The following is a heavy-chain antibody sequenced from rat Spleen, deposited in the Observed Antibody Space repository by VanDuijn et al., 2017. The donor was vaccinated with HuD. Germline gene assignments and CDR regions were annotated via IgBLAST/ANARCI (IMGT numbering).Heavy chain of an antibody. J-gene: IGHJ2*01. V-gene: IGHV5-31*01. CDR2: ITNAAGKV. Sequence: EVQLMESGGGLVQPGRSLKLSCVASGFTFNNYWMAWIRQAPGKGLEWVASITNAAGKVYYPDSVKGRFTISRDTAQNTLYLQMNSLRSEDTATYYCTRDQEYWGQGVMVTVSS. CDR3: TRDQEY. CDR1: GFTFNNYW.